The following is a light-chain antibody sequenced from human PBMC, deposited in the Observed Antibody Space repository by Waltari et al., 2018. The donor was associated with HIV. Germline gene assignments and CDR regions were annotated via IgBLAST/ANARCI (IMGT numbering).Light chain of an antibody. CDR3: CSYTGTGVV. Sequence: QSALTQPASVSGSPGHSITISCPGTSSDVGAYNLFSWYQQKPGTAPKLMIFEVTNRPAGVSDRFSGSRSGNTASLTISGLQAEDEGDYHCCSYTGTGVVFGGGTKLTVL. CDR2: EVT. V-gene: IGLV2-23*02. CDR1: SSDVGAYNL. J-gene: IGLJ2*01.